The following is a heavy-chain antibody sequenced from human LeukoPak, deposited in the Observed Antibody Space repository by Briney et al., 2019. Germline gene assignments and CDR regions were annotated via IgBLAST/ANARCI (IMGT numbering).Heavy chain of an antibody. J-gene: IGHJ6*03. CDR1: GGTFSSYA. V-gene: IGHV1-69*06. D-gene: IGHD5-18*01. CDR2: IIPIFGTA. CDR3: ARVPWGYSRKNYYYYMDV. Sequence: SVKVSCKASGGTFSSYAISWVRQAPGQGLEWMGGIIPIFGTANYAQKFQGRVTITADKSTSTAYMELSSLRSEDTAVYYCARVPWGYSRKNYYYYMDVWGKGTTVTVSS.